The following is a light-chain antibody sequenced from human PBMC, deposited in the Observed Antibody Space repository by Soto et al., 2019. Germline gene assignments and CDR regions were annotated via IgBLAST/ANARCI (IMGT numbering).Light chain of an antibody. J-gene: IGLJ2*01. V-gene: IGLV2-14*01. CDR2: DVS. CDR3: SSYTSSSTPHVV. CDR1: SSDVGGYNY. Sequence: QSVLTQPASVSGSPGQSITISCTGTSSDVGGYNYVSWYQQHPGKAPKLMIYDVSNRPSGVSNRFSGSKSGNTASLTISGRQAEDEAADYCSSYTSSSTPHVVFGGGTKVTVL.